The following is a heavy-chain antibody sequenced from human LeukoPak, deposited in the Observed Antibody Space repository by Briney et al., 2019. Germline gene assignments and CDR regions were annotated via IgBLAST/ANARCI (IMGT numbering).Heavy chain of an antibody. CDR1: GGTFSSYA. D-gene: IGHD3-9*01. CDR2: IIPILGIA. V-gene: IGHV1-69*10. CDR3: ARPGVVRYFDRLPLDY. Sequence: SVKVSCKASGGTFSSYAISWVRQAPGQGLGWMGGIIPILGIANYAQKFQGRVTITADKSTSTAYMELSSLRSEDTAVYYCARPGVVRYFDRLPLDYWGQGTLVTVSS. J-gene: IGHJ4*02.